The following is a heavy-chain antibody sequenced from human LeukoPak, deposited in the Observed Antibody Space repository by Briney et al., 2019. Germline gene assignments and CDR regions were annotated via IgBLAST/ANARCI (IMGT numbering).Heavy chain of an antibody. J-gene: IGHJ4*02. CDR3: ASDFTGRDDY. Sequence: SGGSLRLSCAASEFTFSNYAMSWVRQAPGKGLVWVSRMNTDGSRTDYADSVKGRFTISRDNAKNTLYLQMNSLGAEDTAVYSCASDFTGRDDYWGQGTLVTVSS. D-gene: IGHD2-8*02. CDR2: MNTDGSRT. CDR1: EFTFSNYA. V-gene: IGHV3-74*01.